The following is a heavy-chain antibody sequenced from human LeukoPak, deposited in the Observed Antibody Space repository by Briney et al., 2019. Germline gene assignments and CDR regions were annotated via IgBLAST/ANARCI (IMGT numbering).Heavy chain of an antibody. CDR1: GGSISSGGYY. D-gene: IGHD6-19*01. J-gene: IGHJ2*01. Sequence: SETLSLTCTVSGGSISSGGYYWSWIRQPPGKGLEWIGYIYHSGSTYYNPSLKSRVTISVDRSKNQFSLKLSSVTAADTAVYYCARHRTVAGQEVLYFDLWGRGTLVTVSS. CDR2: IYHSGST. CDR3: ARHRTVAGQEVLYFDL. V-gene: IGHV4-30-2*01.